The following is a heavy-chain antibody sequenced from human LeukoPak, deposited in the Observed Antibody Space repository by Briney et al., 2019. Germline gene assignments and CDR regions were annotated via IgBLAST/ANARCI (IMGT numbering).Heavy chain of an antibody. D-gene: IGHD2-21*02. J-gene: IGHJ4*02. CDR3: AKDTAHCGGDCPPPFFDY. CDR1: GFTVSSNY. V-gene: IGHV3-53*01. CDR2: IYSGGST. Sequence: GGSLRLSCAASGFTVSSNYMSWVRQAPGKGLEWVSVIYSGGSTYYADSVKGRFTISRDNSKNTLYLQMNSLRAEDTAVYYCAKDTAHCGGDCPPPFFDYWGQGTLVTVSS.